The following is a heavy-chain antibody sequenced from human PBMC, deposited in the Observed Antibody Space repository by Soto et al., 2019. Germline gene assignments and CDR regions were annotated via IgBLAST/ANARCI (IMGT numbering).Heavy chain of an antibody. V-gene: IGHV3-7*01. CDR1: GFAFSNSW. D-gene: IGHD3-16*01. CDR2: INQDGTVK. J-gene: IGHJ4*02. CDR3: ALDYGD. Sequence: EVQLVESGGGLVQAGGSLRLSCAASGFAFSNSWMSWVLQSPARGLEWVANINQDGTVKGYVDSVKGRFTVSRDNAKYALYLQMNSLRAEDTALYYCALDYGDWGRGTLVTVAS.